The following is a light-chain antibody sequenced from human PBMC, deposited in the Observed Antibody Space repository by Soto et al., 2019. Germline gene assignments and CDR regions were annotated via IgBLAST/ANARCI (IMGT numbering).Light chain of an antibody. CDR2: DVS. V-gene: IGLV2-14*03. CDR1: SSDVGGYNY. J-gene: IGLJ1*01. CDR3: SSYSRRSTYV. Sequence: QSALTQPASVSGSPGQSITISFTGTSSDVGGYNYVSWYQQHPGKAPKLIIYDVSYRPSGVSNRFSGSKSGNTASLTISGLQAEDEADYFCSSYSRRSTYVFGTGTKVTVL.